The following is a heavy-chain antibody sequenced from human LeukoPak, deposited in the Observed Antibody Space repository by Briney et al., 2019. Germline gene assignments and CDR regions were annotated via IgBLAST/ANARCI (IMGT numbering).Heavy chain of an antibody. D-gene: IGHD5-24*01. CDR3: ARGEMTTIEDAFDV. Sequence: SETLSLTCTASGGSISSYYWTWIRQPPGRGLEWIGYISSSGSTNYNPSLKSRVTISLDTSKNQFSLKLSSVTAADTALYFCARGEMTTIEDAFDVWGQGTMVTVSS. V-gene: IGHV4-59*01. CDR1: GGSISSYY. J-gene: IGHJ3*01. CDR2: ISSSGST.